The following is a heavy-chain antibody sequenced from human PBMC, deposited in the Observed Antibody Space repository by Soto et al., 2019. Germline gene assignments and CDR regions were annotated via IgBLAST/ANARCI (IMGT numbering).Heavy chain of an antibody. CDR2: VSFDGSNK. Sequence: QVQLVESGGGVVQPGRSLRLSCAASGFTFSTPAMHLVRQAPGKGLECVAIVSFDGSNKYYADSVKGRFTISRDNSKNTLYLQMSGLTPEDTAVYYCARDQTGITTTGGGRIDHWGQGTLVTVSS. CDR1: GFTFSTPA. CDR3: ARDQTGITTTGGGRIDH. D-gene: IGHD1-20*01. J-gene: IGHJ4*02. V-gene: IGHV3-30-3*01.